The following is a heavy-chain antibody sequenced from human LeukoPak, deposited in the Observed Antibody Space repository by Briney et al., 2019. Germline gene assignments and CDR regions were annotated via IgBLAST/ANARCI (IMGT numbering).Heavy chain of an antibody. V-gene: IGHV4-59*12. CDR1: GGSISSDY. CDR2: IYYSGSDYSGST. D-gene: IGHD3-10*01. Sequence: SETLSLTCTVSGGSISSDYWSWIRQPPGKGLEWIGYIYYSGSDYSGSTNYNPSLKSRVTISVDTSKNQFSLKLTSVTAADTAVYYCAREPTQPLWFGEFHPFDNWGQGTLVTVSS. J-gene: IGHJ4*02. CDR3: AREPTQPLWFGEFHPFDN.